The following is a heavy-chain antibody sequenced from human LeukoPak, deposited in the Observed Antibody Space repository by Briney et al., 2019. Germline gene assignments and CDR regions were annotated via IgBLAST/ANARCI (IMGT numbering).Heavy chain of an antibody. Sequence: ASVKVSCKTSGYTFTDYGVTWVRQAPGQGLEWMGWVSSYNGNTKYAQKVQGRVTMTTDTSTSTAYLELRSLRSDDTAVYYCARGFGSGSYPFDHWGQGTLVTVSS. CDR3: ARGFGSGSYPFDH. J-gene: IGHJ4*02. CDR2: VSSYNGNT. D-gene: IGHD3-10*01. V-gene: IGHV1-18*01. CDR1: GYTFTDYG.